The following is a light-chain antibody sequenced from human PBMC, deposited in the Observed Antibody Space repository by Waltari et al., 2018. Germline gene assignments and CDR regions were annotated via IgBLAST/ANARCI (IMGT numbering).Light chain of an antibody. CDR2: GAS. V-gene: IGKV3-20*01. CDR3: QQYGSSST. CDR1: QSVSSSY. Sequence: EIVLTQSPGTLSLSPGERATLSCRASQSVSSSYLAWYQPKPGQAPRLLIYGASSRATGIPDRFSGSGSATDFTLTISRLEPEDFAVYYCQQYGSSSTFGQGTKVEIK. J-gene: IGKJ1*01.